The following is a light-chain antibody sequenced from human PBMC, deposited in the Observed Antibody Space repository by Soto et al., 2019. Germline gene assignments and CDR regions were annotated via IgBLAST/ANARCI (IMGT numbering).Light chain of an antibody. V-gene: IGLV2-14*01. Sequence: QSALTQPASVSGSPGQSITISCTGASSDVGGYNYFSWYQQHPGKAPRLIIYDVNNRPSWVSNRFSASTSGNTASLTISGLQAEDEADYYCSSSTSSSSLHVVFGGGTKVTVL. CDR3: SSSTSSSSLHVV. CDR1: SSDVGGYNY. J-gene: IGLJ2*01. CDR2: DVN.